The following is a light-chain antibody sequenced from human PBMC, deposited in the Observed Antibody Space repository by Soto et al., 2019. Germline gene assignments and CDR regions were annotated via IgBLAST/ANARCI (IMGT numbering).Light chain of an antibody. CDR1: QRISTW. CDR3: QQYNSYLYT. Sequence: GDRVTITCRASQRISTWLAWYQQKPGKAPKLLIYDASSLESGVPSRFSGSGSGTEFTLTISSLQPDDFATYYCQQYNSYLYTFGQGTKVDIK. V-gene: IGKV1-5*01. CDR2: DAS. J-gene: IGKJ2*01.